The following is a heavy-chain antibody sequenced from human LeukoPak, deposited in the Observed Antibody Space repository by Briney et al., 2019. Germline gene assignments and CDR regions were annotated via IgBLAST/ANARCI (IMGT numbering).Heavy chain of an antibody. D-gene: IGHD2-15*01. CDR1: GYTFTSYA. J-gene: IGHJ5*02. Sequence: ASVKLSCTASGYTFTSYAMKWVPQAPGQGLECMGWINTNTGNPTYAHGFTGRFVFSLDTSVSTAYLQICSLKAEDTAVYYCAREYCSGGSCYSMFDPWGQGTLVTVSS. CDR3: AREYCSGGSCYSMFDP. CDR2: INTNTGNP. V-gene: IGHV7-4-1*01.